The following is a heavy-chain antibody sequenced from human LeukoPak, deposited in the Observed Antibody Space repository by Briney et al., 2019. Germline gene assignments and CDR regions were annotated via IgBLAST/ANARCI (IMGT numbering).Heavy chain of an antibody. Sequence: GGSLRLSCAGSGFTFSDYAVSWVRQVPGKGLEWVSVIGSGGSGGTSYADSVRGRFTMSRDNSKNTLFLQMNSLRAEDTAVYYCAKRGCDTTTCSYYFDYWGRGTLVTVSS. V-gene: IGHV3-23*01. CDR2: IGSGGSGGT. J-gene: IGHJ4*02. CDR3: AKRGCDTTTCSYYFDY. CDR1: GFTFSDYA. D-gene: IGHD2-2*01.